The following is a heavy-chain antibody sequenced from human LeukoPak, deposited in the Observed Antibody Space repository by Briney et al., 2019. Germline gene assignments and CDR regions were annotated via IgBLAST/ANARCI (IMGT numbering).Heavy chain of an antibody. CDR3: AKGADDFWSGYHPSDAFDI. J-gene: IGHJ3*02. Sequence: PGGSLRLSCAASGFTFSSYAMSWVRQAPGKGLEWVSAISGSGGSTYYADSVKGRVTISRDNSKNTLYLQMNSLRAEDTAVYYCAKGADDFWSGYHPSDAFDIWGQGTMVTVSS. CDR2: ISGSGGST. CDR1: GFTFSSYA. V-gene: IGHV3-23*01. D-gene: IGHD3-3*01.